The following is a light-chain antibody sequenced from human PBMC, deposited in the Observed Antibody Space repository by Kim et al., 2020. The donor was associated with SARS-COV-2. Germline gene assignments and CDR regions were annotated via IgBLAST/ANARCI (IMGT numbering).Light chain of an antibody. J-gene: IGKJ1*01. CDR1: LSISSW. V-gene: IGKV1-5*01. CDR3: QQYNSYSAT. Sequence: ASVGDRLTITCQASLSISSWLALYQQKPGKATKLLIYDASRVESGVPTRFSGSGAGTEFTLTSSSLQPDDFATYYCQQYNSYSATFGQGTKVDIK. CDR2: DAS.